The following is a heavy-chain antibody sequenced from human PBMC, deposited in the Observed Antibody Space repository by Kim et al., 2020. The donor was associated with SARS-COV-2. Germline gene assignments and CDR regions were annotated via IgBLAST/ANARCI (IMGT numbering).Heavy chain of an antibody. V-gene: IGHV1-18*01. J-gene: IGHJ3*02. CDR1: GYTFTSYG. Sequence: ASVKVSCKASGYTFTSYGISWVRQAPGQGLEWMGWISAYNGNTNYAQKLQGRVTMTTDTSTSTAYMELRSLRSDDTAVYYCARGRGGIVVVVAATGLAFDIWGQGTMVTVSS. CDR2: ISAYNGNT. CDR3: ARGRGGIVVVVAATGLAFDI. D-gene: IGHD2-15*01.